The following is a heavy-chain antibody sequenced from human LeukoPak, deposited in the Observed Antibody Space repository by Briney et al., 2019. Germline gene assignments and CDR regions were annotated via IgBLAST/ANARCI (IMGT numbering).Heavy chain of an antibody. J-gene: IGHJ4*02. D-gene: IGHD6-19*01. CDR1: GFTFSSYA. V-gene: IGHV3-23*01. Sequence: GSLRLSCAASGFTFSSYAMSWVRQAPGKGLEWVSAISGSGGSTYYADSVKGRFTISRDNSKNTLYLQMNSLRAEDTAVYYCATGRVAGTKYYWGQGTLVTVSS. CDR3: ATGRVAGTKYY. CDR2: ISGSGGST.